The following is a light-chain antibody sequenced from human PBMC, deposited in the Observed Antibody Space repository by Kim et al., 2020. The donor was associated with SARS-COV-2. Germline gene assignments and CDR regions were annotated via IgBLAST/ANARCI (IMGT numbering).Light chain of an antibody. CDR1: SSDLGSYNL. CDR3: CSYAGDYSTV. Sequence: GQSITISCSGTSSDLGSYNLVSWYQQHPGKVPKRIIYEVSRRPSGVPDRFFGSKSDNTASLTISGLQAEDEADYYCCSYAGDYSTVFGGGTQLTVL. CDR2: EVS. J-gene: IGLJ7*01. V-gene: IGLV2-23*02.